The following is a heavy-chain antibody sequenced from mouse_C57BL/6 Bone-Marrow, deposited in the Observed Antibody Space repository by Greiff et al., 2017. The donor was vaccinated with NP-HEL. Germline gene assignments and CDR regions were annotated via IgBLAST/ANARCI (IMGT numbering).Heavy chain of an antibody. CDR3: VRQIYGNYSAWFAY. Sequence: EVQVVESGGGLVQPKGSLKLSCAASGFSFNTYAMNWVRQAPGKGLEWVARIRSKSNNYATYYADSVKDRFTISRDDSESMLYLQMNNLKTEDTAMYYCVRQIYGNYSAWFAYWGQGTLVTVSA. J-gene: IGHJ3*01. V-gene: IGHV10-1*01. CDR2: IRSKSNNYAT. D-gene: IGHD2-1*01. CDR1: GFSFNTYA.